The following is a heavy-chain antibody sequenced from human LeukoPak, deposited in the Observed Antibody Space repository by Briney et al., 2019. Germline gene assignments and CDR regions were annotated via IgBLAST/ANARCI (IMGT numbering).Heavy chain of an antibody. V-gene: IGHV4-59*01. D-gene: IGHD1-26*01. J-gene: IGHJ4*02. Sequence: SETLSLTCTVSAGSISSYYWSWIRQPPGKGLEGIGYIYYSGSTNYNPSLKSRVTISVDTSENQFSLKLSSVTAADTAVYYCAEAASVGTFDYWGQGTLVTVSS. CDR3: AEAASVGTFDY. CDR2: IYYSGST. CDR1: AGSISSYY.